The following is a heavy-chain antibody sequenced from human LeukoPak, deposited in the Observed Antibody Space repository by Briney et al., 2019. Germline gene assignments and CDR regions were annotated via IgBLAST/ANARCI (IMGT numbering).Heavy chain of an antibody. CDR3: ARHTYYYDSSGYRLDAFDI. J-gene: IGHJ3*02. CDR2: IYPGDCDT. D-gene: IGHD3-22*01. V-gene: IGHV5-51*01. Sequence: GESLQISCKGSGYSFTSYWIGWVRQMPGKGLEWMGIIYPGDCDTRYSPSFQGQVTISADKSISTAYLQWSSLKASDTAMYYCARHTYYYDSSGYRLDAFDIWGQGTMVTVSS. CDR1: GYSFTSYW.